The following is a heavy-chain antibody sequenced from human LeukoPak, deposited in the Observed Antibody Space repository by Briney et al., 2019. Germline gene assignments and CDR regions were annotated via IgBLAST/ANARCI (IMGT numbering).Heavy chain of an antibody. D-gene: IGHD6-19*01. Sequence: SVKVSCKASGGTFSSYAISWVRRAPGQGLDWRGRIIPILGIANYAQKFQGRVTITADKSTSTAYMELSSLRSEDTAVYYCASVLSGIAVAGSFDPWGQGTLVTVSS. V-gene: IGHV1-69*04. CDR2: IIPILGIA. J-gene: IGHJ5*02. CDR1: GGTFSSYA. CDR3: ASVLSGIAVAGSFDP.